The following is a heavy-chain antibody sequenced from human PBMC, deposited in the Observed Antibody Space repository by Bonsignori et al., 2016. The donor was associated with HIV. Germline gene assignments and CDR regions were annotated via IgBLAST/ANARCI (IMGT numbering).Heavy chain of an antibody. CDR2: INGDGSDT. CDR3: ARAGYSGSLDY. Sequence: GGSLRLSCAASGFTFSNYWMHWVRQAPGKGLVWVSRINGDGSDTSYADSVKGRLTISRDNAKNTLYLQMNSLRDEDTAVYYCARAGYSGSLDYWGQGTLVTVSS. V-gene: IGHV3-74*01. D-gene: IGHD1-26*01. J-gene: IGHJ4*02. CDR1: GFTFSNYW.